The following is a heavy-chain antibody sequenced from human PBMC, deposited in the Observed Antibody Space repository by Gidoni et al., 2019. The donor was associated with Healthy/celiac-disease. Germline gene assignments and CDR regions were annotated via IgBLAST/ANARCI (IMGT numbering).Heavy chain of an antibody. CDR2: IKSKTDGGTT. V-gene: IGHV3-15*01. Sequence: EVQLVESGGGLVKPGGFLRLSCAASGFTFSNAWMSWVRQAPGKGLEWVGRIKSKTDGGTTDYASPVKGRFTISRDDSKNTLYLQMNSLKTEDTAVYYCTTVKSWNYGAFDIWGQGTMVTVSS. D-gene: IGHD1-7*01. CDR1: GFTFSNAW. CDR3: TTVKSWNYGAFDI. J-gene: IGHJ3*02.